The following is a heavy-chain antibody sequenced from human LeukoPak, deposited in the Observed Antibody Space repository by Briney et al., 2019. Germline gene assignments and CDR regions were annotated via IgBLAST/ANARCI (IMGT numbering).Heavy chain of an antibody. Sequence: ASVKVSCKASGNTFTGDYMHWVRQAPGQGLEWMGWINPNSSVTRYAQKFQSRVTMTRDTSISTAYMELRSLRSDDTAIYYCARVRDRMKGYKFDYWGQGTLVTVSS. J-gene: IGHJ4*02. CDR3: ARVRDRMKGYKFDY. CDR1: GNTFTGDY. D-gene: IGHD5-18*01. CDR2: INPNSSVT. V-gene: IGHV1-2*02.